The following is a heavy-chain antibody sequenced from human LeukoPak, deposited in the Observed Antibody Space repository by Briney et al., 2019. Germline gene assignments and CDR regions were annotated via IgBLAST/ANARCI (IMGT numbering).Heavy chain of an antibody. CDR2: IYYSGST. V-gene: IGHV4-39*07. J-gene: IGHJ4*02. CDR1: GGSISSSNSY. CDR3: ARDQWRGGYSREPIDY. D-gene: IGHD5-18*01. Sequence: SETLSLTCTVSGGSISSSNSYWGWIRQPPGKGLEWIGSIYYSGSTYYNPSLESRVTISVDMSKYQFSLMLSSVSAADTAVYYCARDQWRGGYSREPIDYWGQGTLVTVSS.